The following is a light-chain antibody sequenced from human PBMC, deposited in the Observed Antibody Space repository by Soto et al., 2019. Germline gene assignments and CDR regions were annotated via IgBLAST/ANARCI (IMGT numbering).Light chain of an antibody. CDR1: KLGNKY. V-gene: IGLV3-1*01. CDR2: QDT. Sequence: SYELTQPPSVSVSPGQTASITCSGHKLGNKYACWYQQKPGQSPVLVIYQDTKRPSGIPERFSGSNSGNTATLTISGTQAMDEADYFCQAWHSSTVVFGGGTKLTVL. CDR3: QAWHSSTVV. J-gene: IGLJ2*01.